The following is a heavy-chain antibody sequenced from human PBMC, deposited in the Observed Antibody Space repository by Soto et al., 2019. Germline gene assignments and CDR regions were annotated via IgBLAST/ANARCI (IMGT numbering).Heavy chain of an antibody. CDR3: ARMATFGSLNWFDP. J-gene: IGHJ5*02. CDR2: MNPGSGDT. V-gene: IGHV1-8*01. D-gene: IGHD3-16*01. CDR1: GYIFTSND. Sequence: ASVKVSCNASGYIFTSNDFSWVRQATGQGLEWMGWMNPGSGDTGYAQKFRGRVTMTRDISIATAYMELSSLRSDDTAIYYCARMATFGSLNWFDPWGQGTLVTVSS.